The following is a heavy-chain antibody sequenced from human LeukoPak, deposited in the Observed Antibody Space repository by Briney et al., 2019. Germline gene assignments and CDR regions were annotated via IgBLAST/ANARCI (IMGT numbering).Heavy chain of an antibody. D-gene: IGHD2-2*01. V-gene: IGHV4-34*01. Sequence: ESSETLSLTCAVYGGSFSGYYWSWIRQPPGKGLEWIGEINHSGSTNYNPSLKSRVTISVDTSKNQFSLKLSSVTAADTAVYYCARSPAMTHASDIWGQGTMVTVSS. CDR1: GGSFSGYY. CDR2: INHSGST. CDR3: ARSPAMTHASDI. J-gene: IGHJ3*02.